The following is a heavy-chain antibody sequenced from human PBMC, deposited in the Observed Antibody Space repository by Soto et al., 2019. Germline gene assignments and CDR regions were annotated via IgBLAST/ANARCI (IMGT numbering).Heavy chain of an antibody. V-gene: IGHV1-24*01. CDR3: ARALLVQEQLVLGNWFDP. D-gene: IGHD6-6*01. CDR1: GYTLTELS. CDR2: FDPEDGET. J-gene: IGHJ5*02. Sequence: GASVKVSCKVSGYTLTELSMHWVRQAPGKGLEWMGGFDPEDGETIYAQKFQGWVTMTRDTSISTAYMELSRLRSDDTAVYYCARALLVQEQLVLGNWFDPWGQGTLVTVSS.